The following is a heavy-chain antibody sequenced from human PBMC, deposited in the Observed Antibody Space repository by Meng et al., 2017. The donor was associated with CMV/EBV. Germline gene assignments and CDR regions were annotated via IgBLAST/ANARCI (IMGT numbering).Heavy chain of an antibody. CDR1: GGSVSSGSYY. CDR2: IYYSGST. Sequence: SLTCTVSGGSVSSGSYYWSWTRQPPGKGLEWIGYIYYSGSTNYNPSLKSRVTISVDTSKNQFSLKLSSVTAADTAVYYCARDTARDFGGMDVWGQGTTVTVSS. V-gene: IGHV4-61*01. D-gene: IGHD5-18*01. CDR3: ARDTARDFGGMDV. J-gene: IGHJ6*02.